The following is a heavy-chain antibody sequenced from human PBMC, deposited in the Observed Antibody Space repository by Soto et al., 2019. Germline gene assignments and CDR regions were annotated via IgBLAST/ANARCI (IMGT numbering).Heavy chain of an antibody. J-gene: IGHJ4*02. CDR2: IWYDGSDK. D-gene: IGHD4-17*01. CDR1: GFTFSSYG. CDR3: ASDLFSGDALSFFDY. Sequence: QVQLVESGGGVVQPGRSLRLSCAASGFTFSSYGMHWVRQAPGKGLEWVAVIWYDGSDKYYADSVKGRFTISRDSSKNTLYLQMNSLRAEDTSVYYCASDLFSGDALSFFDYWGQGTLVTVSS. V-gene: IGHV3-33*08.